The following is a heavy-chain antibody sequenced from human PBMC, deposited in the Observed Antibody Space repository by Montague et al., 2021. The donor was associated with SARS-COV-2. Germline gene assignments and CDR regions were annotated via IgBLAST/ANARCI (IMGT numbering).Heavy chain of an antibody. D-gene: IGHD3-10*01. V-gene: IGHV4-39*01. CDR3: ARESGSGSYLVY. CDR1: GGSISSSSYY. Sequence: SETLSLTCTVSGGSISSSSYYWGWIRQPPGKGLDWIGCYNYSASTYYSLSLQSRVTISVATYKNQLSLKPSTVTAAGTAVYYCARESGSGSYLVYWGQGTLVTVSS. J-gene: IGHJ4*02. CDR2: YNYSAST.